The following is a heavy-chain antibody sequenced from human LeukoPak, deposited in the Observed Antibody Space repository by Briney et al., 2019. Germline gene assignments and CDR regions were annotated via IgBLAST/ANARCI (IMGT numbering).Heavy chain of an antibody. CDR3: ARDRSLHYFDY. V-gene: IGHV3-33*08. J-gene: IGHJ4*02. CDR2: IYYDGSNQ. CDR1: GFTFSSYS. D-gene: IGHD5/OR15-5a*01. Sequence: GGSLRLSCAASGFTFSSYSMSWVRQAPGKGLEWVAIIYYDGSNQFYADSVKGRFTVSRDNSKNTLFLQMNSLRAEDTAVYYCARDRSLHYFDYWGQGTLVTVSS.